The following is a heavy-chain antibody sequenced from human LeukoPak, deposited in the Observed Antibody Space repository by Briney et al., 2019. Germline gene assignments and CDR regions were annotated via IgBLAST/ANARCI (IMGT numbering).Heavy chain of an antibody. CDR2: IGTSVGST. J-gene: IGHJ4*02. CDR1: GFTVSSNY. Sequence: GGSLRLSCAASGFTVSSNYMSWVRQAPGKGLEWVSSIGTSVGSTFYADSVKGRFTISRDNSKNTLYLQMNSLRAEDTAVYYCVKGISSPLYYFAYWGQGTLVTVSS. V-gene: IGHV3-53*01. CDR3: VKGISSPLYYFAY.